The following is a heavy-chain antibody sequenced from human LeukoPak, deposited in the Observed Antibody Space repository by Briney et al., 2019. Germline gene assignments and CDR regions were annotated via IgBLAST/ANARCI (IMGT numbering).Heavy chain of an antibody. CDR1: GGTFSSYA. V-gene: IGHV1-69*05. CDR3: ARDSHARTYDYYYMDV. D-gene: IGHD3/OR15-3a*01. CDR2: IIPIFGTA. J-gene: IGHJ6*03. Sequence: SVKVSCKASGGTFSSYAISWVRQAPGQGLEWMGRIIPIFGTANYAQKFQGRVTITTDESTSTAHMELSSLRSEDTAVYYCARDSHARTYDYYYMDVWGKGTTVTVSS.